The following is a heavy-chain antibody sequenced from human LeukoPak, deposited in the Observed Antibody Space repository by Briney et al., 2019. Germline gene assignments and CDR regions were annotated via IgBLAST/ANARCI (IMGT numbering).Heavy chain of an antibody. D-gene: IGHD2-2*01. Sequence: PGGSLRLSCEASAFTFNKYDMHWVRQAPGKGLDWVAFISDDGRKEHYADSVKGRFTISRDNSKKIVYLQMNSLRTEDTALYFCARKYTTSYYSLDYWGQGTLVTVSS. CDR2: ISDDGRKE. V-gene: IGHV3-30*04. CDR3: ARKYTTSYYSLDY. CDR1: AFTFNKYD. J-gene: IGHJ4*02.